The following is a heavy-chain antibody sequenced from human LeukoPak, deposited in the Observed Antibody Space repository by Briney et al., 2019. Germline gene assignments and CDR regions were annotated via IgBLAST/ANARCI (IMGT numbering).Heavy chain of an antibody. D-gene: IGHD6-13*01. CDR2: SSTTGNTI. J-gene: IGHJ4*02. CDR1: GFTFSAYS. V-gene: IGHV3-48*01. CDR3: ARGSSSWQTPFDH. Sequence: PGGSLRLSCATSGFTFSAYSMIWVRQAPGKGLEWVSYSSTTGNTIHYTDSVKGRFTVSRDNAKNSLFLQMNSLRAEDTAVYYCARGSSSWQTPFDHWGQGTLVTVSS.